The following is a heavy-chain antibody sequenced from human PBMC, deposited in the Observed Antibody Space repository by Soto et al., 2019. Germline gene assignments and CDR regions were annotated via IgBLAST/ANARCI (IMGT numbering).Heavy chain of an antibody. Sequence: QMQLQASGPGLVKPSETLSLTCNVSGASVSNGYWSWIRQPPGKRLEWIGFMYFGGSFNYNPSLTSRATISVETSKNQCSMKLTSVTASDPAVYYCARSYYDSTGFAVDPWGQGTLVTVSS. CDR1: GASVSNGY. D-gene: IGHD3-22*01. J-gene: IGHJ5*02. CDR3: ARSYYDSTGFAVDP. V-gene: IGHV4-59*02. CDR2: MYFGGSF.